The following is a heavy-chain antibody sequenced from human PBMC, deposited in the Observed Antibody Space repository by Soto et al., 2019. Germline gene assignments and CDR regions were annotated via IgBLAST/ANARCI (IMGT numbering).Heavy chain of an antibody. CDR3: AKTPGLITVINSFDH. Sequence: GPSLRLSCVASVFTLNKYALAWVRQAPGKGLEWGSAISGSGASTYDADSVKGRFTISRDNSNDTLYLQMNSLRAEDTAVYYCAKTPGLITVINSFDHWGQGTPVTVSS. D-gene: IGHD2-21*01. CDR1: VFTLNKYA. CDR2: ISGSGAST. V-gene: IGHV3-23*01. J-gene: IGHJ4*02.